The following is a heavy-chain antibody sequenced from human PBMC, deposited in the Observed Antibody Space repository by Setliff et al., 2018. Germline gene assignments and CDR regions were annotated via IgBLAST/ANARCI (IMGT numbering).Heavy chain of an antibody. Sequence: PSETLSLTCTVSGDSISRSTYYWGWIRQSPGKGLDWIGTVDHSGNTFYNPSLKSRVTISVDTSKNHFSLKLTSVSAADTAVYYCARRDSTGYYGYSFDFWGHGTLVTVSS. J-gene: IGHJ4*01. CDR3: ARRDSTGYYGYSFDF. V-gene: IGHV4-39*02. D-gene: IGHD3-22*01. CDR1: GDSISRSTYY. CDR2: VDHSGNT.